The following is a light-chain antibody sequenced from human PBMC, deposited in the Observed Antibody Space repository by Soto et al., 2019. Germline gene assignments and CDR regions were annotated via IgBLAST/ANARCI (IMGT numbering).Light chain of an antibody. V-gene: IGKV1-5*03. CDR2: TAS. J-gene: IGKJ1*01. CDR3: QQYNRYWT. CDR1: QSISSW. Sequence: DIQMTQSPSTLSASVGDRVTITCRASQSISSWLAWYQQKPGKAPKLLIYTASSLEGGVPSRFSGSGSGTEFTLTISSLQPDDFATYYCQQYNRYWTFGQGTKVEIK.